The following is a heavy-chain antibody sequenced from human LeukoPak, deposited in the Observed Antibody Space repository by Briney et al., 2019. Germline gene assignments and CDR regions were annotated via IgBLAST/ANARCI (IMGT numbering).Heavy chain of an antibody. J-gene: IGHJ2*01. CDR1: RFTLSRYA. Sequence: PGRSLRLSCAASRFTLSRYAMHWVPHAPGKGLVGGTVISYDGSNKFYTEPVMGRFTYSRDNTKNTLYLQMSSLRAEDTAVCYRGSSVRGHCSGGSCYSPAYWYFDLWGRGALVTVSS. CDR2: ISYDGSNK. D-gene: IGHD2-15*01. CDR3: GSSVRGHCSGGSCYSPAYWYFDL. V-gene: IGHV3-30*04.